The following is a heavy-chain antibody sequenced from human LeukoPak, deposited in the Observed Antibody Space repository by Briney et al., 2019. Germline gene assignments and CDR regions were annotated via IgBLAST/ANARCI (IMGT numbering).Heavy chain of an antibody. D-gene: IGHD2-2*01. J-gene: IGHJ4*02. CDR2: IYYSAST. CDR1: GGSISSRSYY. Sequence: SETLSLTCTVSGGSISSRSYYWGWIRQPPGKGLEWIGSIYYSASTYYNPSLKSRVTISVDTSKNQFSLKLSSVTAADTAVYYCARQVPAANFDYWGQGTLVTVSS. CDR3: ARQVPAANFDY. V-gene: IGHV4-39*01.